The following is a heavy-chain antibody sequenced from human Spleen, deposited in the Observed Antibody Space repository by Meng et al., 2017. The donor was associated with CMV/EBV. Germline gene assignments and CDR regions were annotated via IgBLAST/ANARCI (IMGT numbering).Heavy chain of an antibody. CDR3: ARDACSTTSCYKSGRDV. D-gene: IGHD2-2*02. Sequence: GESLKISCAASGFTFSDYYMSWIRQAPGKGLEWVSYISSSGSTIYYANSVKGRFTSSRDNAKNSLYLQMNSLTAEDTAVYYWARDACSTTSCYKSGRDVWGQGTTVTVSS. J-gene: IGHJ6*02. CDR1: GFTFSDYY. V-gene: IGHV3-11*04. CDR2: ISSSGSTI.